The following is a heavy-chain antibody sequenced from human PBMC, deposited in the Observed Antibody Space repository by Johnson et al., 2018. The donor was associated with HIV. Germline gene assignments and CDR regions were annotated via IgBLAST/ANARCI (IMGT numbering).Heavy chain of an antibody. Sequence: GQLVESGGGLVKPGGSLRLSCAASGFSFSDHYMSWIRQAPGKGLEWVSYISSSGSTIYYADSVKGRFTVSRDNAKNSLYLQMNSLRAEDTAMYYCARGMWIPEIDAIDIWGQGTMVTVSS. CDR3: ARGMWIPEIDAIDI. J-gene: IGHJ3*02. CDR1: GFSFSDHY. D-gene: IGHD5-18*01. CDR2: ISSSGSTI. V-gene: IGHV3-11*04.